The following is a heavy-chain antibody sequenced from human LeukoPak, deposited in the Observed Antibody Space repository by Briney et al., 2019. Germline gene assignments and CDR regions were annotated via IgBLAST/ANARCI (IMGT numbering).Heavy chain of an antibody. CDR1: GFTFSNAW. J-gene: IGHJ4*02. CDR2: IYYSGST. D-gene: IGHD3-16*02. Sequence: PGGSLRLSCAASGFTFSNAWMSWIRQPPGKGLEWIGYIYYSGSTNYNPSLKSRVTISVDTSKNQFSLKLSSVTAADTAVYYCAREVITFGGVIVWRYFDYWGQGTLVTVSS. CDR3: AREVITFGGVIVWRYFDY. V-gene: IGHV4-59*01.